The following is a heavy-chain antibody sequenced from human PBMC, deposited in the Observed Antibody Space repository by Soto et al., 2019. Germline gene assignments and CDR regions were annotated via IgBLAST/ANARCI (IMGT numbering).Heavy chain of an antibody. CDR3: AAYSHKGY. CDR2: ISSSGDSP. Sequence: GGSLRLSCAASGFTFSNYAMSWVRQAPGKGLEWVSAISSSGDSPYYADSVKGRFTVSRDNSKNTLYLQMNSLRVEDTAMYYCAAYSHKGYWGQGTLVTVSS. V-gene: IGHV3-23*01. CDR1: GFTFSNYA. J-gene: IGHJ4*02. D-gene: IGHD3-16*01.